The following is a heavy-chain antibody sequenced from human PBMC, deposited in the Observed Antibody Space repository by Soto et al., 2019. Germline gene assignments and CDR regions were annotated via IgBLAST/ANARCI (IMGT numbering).Heavy chain of an antibody. J-gene: IGHJ5*02. Sequence: ASVKVSCKASGYTFTDNDVSWVRQATGQGLEWMGWMNPGSGDTGYAQKFQGRVTMTRDISIATAYMELNSLTSEDTAIYYCARMESFGSLNWFDPWGQGTLVTVSS. CDR1: GYTFTDND. CDR2: MNPGSGDT. V-gene: IGHV1-8*02. D-gene: IGHD5-18*01. CDR3: ARMESFGSLNWFDP.